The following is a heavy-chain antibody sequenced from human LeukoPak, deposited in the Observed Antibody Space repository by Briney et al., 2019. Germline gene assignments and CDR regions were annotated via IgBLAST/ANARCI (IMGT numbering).Heavy chain of an antibody. V-gene: IGHV4-34*01. CDR2: INNRGTT. Sequence: SETLSLTCAVSGGSLSPHYWSWIRRPLGKGLEWIGEINNRGTTNYSPSLRGRATISVDTSKNQFSLRLTSVTAADTAIYYCDRVPLWWLTPFDFWGQGTLATVSS. CDR1: GGSLSPHY. CDR3: DRVPLWWLTPFDF. J-gene: IGHJ4*02. D-gene: IGHD5-12*01.